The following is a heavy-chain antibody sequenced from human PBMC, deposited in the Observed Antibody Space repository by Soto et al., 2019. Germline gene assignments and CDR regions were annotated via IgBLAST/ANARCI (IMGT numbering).Heavy chain of an antibody. V-gene: IGHV3-9*01. Sequence: VQLVESGGGLVQPGRSLRLSCAASGFTFDDYAMHWVRQAPGKGLEWVSGISWNSGSIGYADSVKGRFNISRDNAKNSLYLQMTSLRAEDTALYYCAKDKAVAGLYYFDYWGQGTLVTVSS. CDR2: ISWNSGSI. D-gene: IGHD6-19*01. J-gene: IGHJ4*02. CDR3: AKDKAVAGLYYFDY. CDR1: GFTFDDYA.